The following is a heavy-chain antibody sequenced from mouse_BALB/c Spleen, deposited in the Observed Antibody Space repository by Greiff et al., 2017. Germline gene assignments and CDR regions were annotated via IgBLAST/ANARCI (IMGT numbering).Heavy chain of an antibody. CDR2: ISNLAYSI. CDR1: GFTFSDYG. Sequence: DVHLVESGGGLVQPGGSPKLSCAASGFTFSDYGMAWVRQAPGKGPEWVAFISNLAYSIYYADTVTGRFTISRENAKNTLYLEMSSLRSEDTAMYYCARDLGDYGSSYSFAYWGQGTLVTVSA. J-gene: IGHJ3*01. CDR3: ARDLGDYGSSYSFAY. D-gene: IGHD1-1*01. V-gene: IGHV5-15*02.